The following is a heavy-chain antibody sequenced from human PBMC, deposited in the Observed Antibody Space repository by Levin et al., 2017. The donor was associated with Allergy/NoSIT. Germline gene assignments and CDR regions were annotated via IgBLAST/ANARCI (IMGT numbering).Heavy chain of an antibody. J-gene: IGHJ4*02. Sequence: KISCKASGGTFSSYTISWVRQAPGQGLEWMGRIIPILGIANYAQKFQGRVTITADKSTSTAYMELSSLRSEDTAVYYCARDGSTIGVLDYWGQGTLVTVSS. CDR1: GGTFSSYT. CDR2: IIPILGIA. D-gene: IGHD3-3*01. V-gene: IGHV1-69*02. CDR3: ARDGSTIGVLDY.